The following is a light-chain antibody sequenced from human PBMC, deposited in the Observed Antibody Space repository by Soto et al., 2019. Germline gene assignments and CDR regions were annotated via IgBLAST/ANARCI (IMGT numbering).Light chain of an antibody. CDR3: QQYNDNWT. V-gene: IGKV1-5*03. CDR2: KAA. CDR1: QSISSW. Sequence: IQMTPSPSTLSASVGDRVTITCRASQSISSWLAWYQQKPGKAPKLLIYKAATLQSGVPSRFSGSGSGTEFTLAISSLQPDHSATYYCQQYNDNWTFGQGTKVDIK. J-gene: IGKJ1*01.